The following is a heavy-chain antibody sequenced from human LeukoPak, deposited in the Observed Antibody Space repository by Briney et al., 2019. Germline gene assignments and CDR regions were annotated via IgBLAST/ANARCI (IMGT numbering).Heavy chain of an antibody. D-gene: IGHD1-1*01. CDR1: GFTFSSYA. J-gene: IGHJ3*02. Sequence: GGSLRLSCAASGFTFSSYAMHWVRQAPGKGLEWVAFIRYDGSNKYYADSVKGRFTISRDNSKNTLYLQMNSLRAEDTAVYYCAKDGSYNWNGAFDIWGQGTMVTVSS. V-gene: IGHV3-30*02. CDR2: IRYDGSNK. CDR3: AKDGSYNWNGAFDI.